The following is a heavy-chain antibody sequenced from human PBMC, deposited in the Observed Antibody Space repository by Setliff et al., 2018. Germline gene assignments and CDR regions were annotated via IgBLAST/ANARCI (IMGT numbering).Heavy chain of an antibody. CDR1: GLSFSSYA. Sequence: PGGSLRLSCVASGLSFSSYAINWVRQAPGKGLEWVARIDKDGSSTVYADSVKGRFTISRDNVKKMLYLQMDSLRTEDTAVYYCTREHTPWVGASHHDCWGQGTQVTVSS. CDR2: IDKDGSST. D-gene: IGHD1-26*01. V-gene: IGHV3-74*01. CDR3: TREHTPWVGASHHDC. J-gene: IGHJ4*02.